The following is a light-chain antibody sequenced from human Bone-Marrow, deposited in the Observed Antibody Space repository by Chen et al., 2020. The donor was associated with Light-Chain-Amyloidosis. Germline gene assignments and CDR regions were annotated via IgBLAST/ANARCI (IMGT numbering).Light chain of an antibody. Sequence: QSALTQPPSASGSPGQSVTISCTGTSSDVGAYNYVSWYQLLPGKAPKLMIYEVTKRPSGVPGRFSGFKSGNTASLTVSGLQVEDEADYYCCSYAGADNHVFFGGGTKLTVL. CDR2: EVT. CDR1: SSDVGAYNY. J-gene: IGLJ2*01. CDR3: CSYAGADNHVF. V-gene: IGLV2-8*01.